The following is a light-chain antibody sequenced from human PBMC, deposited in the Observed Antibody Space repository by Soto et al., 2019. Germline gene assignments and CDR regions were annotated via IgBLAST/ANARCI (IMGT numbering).Light chain of an antibody. V-gene: IGLV1-44*01. CDR2: STN. J-gene: IGLJ3*02. Sequence: QSVLTQPPSASGTPGQRITISCSGTSSNIGSNPINWYHQLPGTAPKLLIYSTNQRPSGVPDRFSGSKSGTSASLAISGLESEDEADYYCATWDDSLNGWVFGGGTQLTV. CDR3: ATWDDSLNGWV. CDR1: SSNIGSNP.